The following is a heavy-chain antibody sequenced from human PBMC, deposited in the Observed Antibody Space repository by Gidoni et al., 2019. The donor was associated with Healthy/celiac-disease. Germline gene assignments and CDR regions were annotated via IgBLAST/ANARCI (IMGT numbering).Heavy chain of an antibody. CDR2: INHSGST. CDR3: ARGGGCSSTSCYVNSGSNWFDP. D-gene: IGHD2-2*01. V-gene: IGHV4-34*01. J-gene: IGHJ5*02. CDR1: GGSFSGYS. Sequence: QVQLQQWGAGLLKPSETLSLTCAVSGGSFSGYSWSWIRQPPGKGLEWIGEINHSGSTNYNPSLKRRVTISVDTSKNQFSLKLSSVTAADTAVYYCARGGGCSSTSCYVNSGSNWFDPWGQGTLVTVSS.